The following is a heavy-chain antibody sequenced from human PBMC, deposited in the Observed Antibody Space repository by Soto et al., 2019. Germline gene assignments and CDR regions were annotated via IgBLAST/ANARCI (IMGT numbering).Heavy chain of an antibody. CDR2: ISGYNGNK. V-gene: IGHV1-18*01. D-gene: IGHD6-13*01. CDR1: GYTFTSYG. Sequence: ASVKVSCKASGYTFTSYGISWVRQAPGQGLEWMGWISGYNGNKNYAQKLQGRDTMTTDISTSTAYMELRSLRSDDTAVYYCARGRAGIAAAFTDYWGQGTLVTVSS. CDR3: ARGRAGIAAAFTDY. J-gene: IGHJ4*02.